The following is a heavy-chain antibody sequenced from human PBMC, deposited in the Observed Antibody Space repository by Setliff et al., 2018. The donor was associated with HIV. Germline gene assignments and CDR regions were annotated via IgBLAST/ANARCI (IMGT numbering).Heavy chain of an antibody. Sequence: SETLSLTCTVAGGSISSHYWSWIRQPLGKGLEWIGSIYYSGSTNYNPSLKSRVTISVDTSKNQFSLKLSSVTAADTAVYYCASAPIVVVIPHAFDIWGQGTMVTVSS. CDR3: ASAPIVVVIPHAFDI. CDR2: IYYSGST. J-gene: IGHJ3*02. V-gene: IGHV4-59*11. CDR1: GGSISSHY. D-gene: IGHD3-22*01.